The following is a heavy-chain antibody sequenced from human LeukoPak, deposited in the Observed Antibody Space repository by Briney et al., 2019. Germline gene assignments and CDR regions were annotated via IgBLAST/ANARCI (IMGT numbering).Heavy chain of an antibody. D-gene: IGHD3-3*01. V-gene: IGHV3-53*05. CDR1: GFTVSSNY. CDR3: ARSGNFWSGYYHY. CDR2: IHSGGST. Sequence: GGSLRLSCAASGFTVSSNYMSWVRQAPGKGLEWVSVIHSGGSTYHADSVKGRFTISRDNSKNTLYLQMNSLRAEDTAVYYCARSGNFWSGYYHYWGQGTLVTVSS. J-gene: IGHJ4*02.